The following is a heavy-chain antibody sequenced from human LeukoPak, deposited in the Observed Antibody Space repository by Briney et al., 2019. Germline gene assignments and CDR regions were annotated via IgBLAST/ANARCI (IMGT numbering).Heavy chain of an antibody. J-gene: IGHJ4*02. D-gene: IGHD3-10*01. CDR2: IYPGDSDT. CDR3: ARHRADFFDY. CDR1: GYRFTSYW. V-gene: IGHV5-51*01. Sequence: GESLQISCKGSGYRFTSYWIGWVRQMPGKSLEWMGIIYPGDSDTKYSPSFQGQVTISADKSISTAYLQWSSLKASDTAMYYCARHRADFFDYWGQGTLVTVSS.